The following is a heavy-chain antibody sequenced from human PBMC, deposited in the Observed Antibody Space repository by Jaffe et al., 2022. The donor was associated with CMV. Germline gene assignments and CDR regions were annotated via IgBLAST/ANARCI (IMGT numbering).Heavy chain of an antibody. CDR1: GGSISSSSYY. V-gene: IGHV4-39*01. CDR3: ATSLGYCSGGSCYPGWYYYYYMDV. J-gene: IGHJ6*03. Sequence: QLQLQESGPGLVKPSETLSLTCTVSGGSISSSSYYWGWIRQPPGKGLEWIGSIYYSGSTYYNPSLKSRVTISVDTSKNQFSLKLSSVTAADTAVYYCATSLGYCSGGSCYPGWYYYYYMDVWGKGTTVTVSS. CDR2: IYYSGST. D-gene: IGHD2-15*01.